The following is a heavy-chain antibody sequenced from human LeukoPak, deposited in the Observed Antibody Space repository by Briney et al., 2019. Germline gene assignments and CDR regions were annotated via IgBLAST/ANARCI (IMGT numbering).Heavy chain of an antibody. J-gene: IGHJ4*02. D-gene: IGHD3-10*01. Sequence: PTGGSLRLSCAASGFTFSDYGMHWVRQAPGKGLEWVAFIRNDGSYEYYPDSVKGRFTISRDNSRNALFLQMNSLRAEDTAVYYCARVGLLWFGELASWGQGTLVTVSS. CDR3: ARVGLLWFGELAS. CDR1: GFTFSDYG. V-gene: IGHV3-30*02. CDR2: IRNDGSYE.